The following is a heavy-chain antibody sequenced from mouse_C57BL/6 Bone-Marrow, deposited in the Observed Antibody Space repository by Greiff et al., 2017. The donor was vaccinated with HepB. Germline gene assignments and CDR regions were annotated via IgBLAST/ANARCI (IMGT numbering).Heavy chain of an antibody. D-gene: IGHD1-1*01. CDR3: TKRYYGSSLWYFDV. CDR1: GFNIKDYY. Sequence: EVKLVESGAELVRPGASVKLSCTASGFNIKDYYMHWVKQRPEQGLEWIGRIDPEDGDTEYAPKFQGKATMTADTSSNTAYLQLSSLTSEDTAVYYCTKRYYGSSLWYFDVWGTGTTVTVSS. J-gene: IGHJ1*03. CDR2: IDPEDGDT. V-gene: IGHV14-1*01.